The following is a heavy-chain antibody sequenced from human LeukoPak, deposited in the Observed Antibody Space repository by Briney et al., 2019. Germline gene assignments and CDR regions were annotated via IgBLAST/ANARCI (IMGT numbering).Heavy chain of an antibody. CDR2: IYVSGSI. V-gene: IGHV4-4*07. J-gene: IGHJ5*02. Sequence: SETLSLTCTVSGDSISGYYWTWVRQPAGKGLEWIGRIYVSGSINYNPSLQSRVSISEDEAKNQISLRINSVTAADTAVYYCGXDXVVGLRFMXIDPWGXGTLVTVSS. CDR1: GDSISGYY. D-gene: IGHD3-3*01. CDR3: GXDXVVGLRFMXIDP.